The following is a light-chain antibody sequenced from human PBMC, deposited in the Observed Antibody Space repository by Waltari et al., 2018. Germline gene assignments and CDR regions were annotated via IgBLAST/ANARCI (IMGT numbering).Light chain of an antibody. CDR2: EAS. V-gene: IGKV1-5*03. CDR1: QSISVW. Sequence: DIQMTQSPSTLSASVGDRVTVPCRASQSISVWLAWYQQKPGKAPKLLIYEASRLESGVPSRFSGAGYGTEFTLTISSLQPDDLATYYCQQYNSTLGTFGRGTKVEVK. CDR3: QQYNSTLGT. J-gene: IGKJ1*01.